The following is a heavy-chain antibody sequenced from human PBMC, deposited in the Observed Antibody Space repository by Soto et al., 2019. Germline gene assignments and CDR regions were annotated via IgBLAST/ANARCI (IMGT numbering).Heavy chain of an antibody. CDR1: GFTFSSYA. Sequence: QVQLVESGGGVVQPGRSLRLSCAASGFTFSSYAMHWVRQAPGKGLEWVAVISYDGSNKYYADSVKGRFTISRDNSKNTLYLQMNSLRGEDTAVYYCARDPLTGLIDYWGQGTLVTVSS. J-gene: IGHJ4*02. D-gene: IGHD7-27*01. CDR2: ISYDGSNK. V-gene: IGHV3-30-3*01. CDR3: ARDPLTGLIDY.